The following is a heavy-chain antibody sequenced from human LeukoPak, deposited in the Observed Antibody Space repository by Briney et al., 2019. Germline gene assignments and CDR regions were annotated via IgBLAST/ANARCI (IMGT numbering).Heavy chain of an antibody. CDR1: GYTFTSYG. CDR2: ISAYNGNT. D-gene: IGHD5-18*01. Sequence: ASVTVSFKASGYTFTSYGISWVRQAPGQGLEWMGWISAYNGNTNYAQKLQGRVTMATDTSTSTAYMELRSLRSDDTAVYYCARVQSANTAMAYYYYGMDVWGQGTTVTVSS. V-gene: IGHV1-18*01. CDR3: ARVQSANTAMAYYYYGMDV. J-gene: IGHJ6*02.